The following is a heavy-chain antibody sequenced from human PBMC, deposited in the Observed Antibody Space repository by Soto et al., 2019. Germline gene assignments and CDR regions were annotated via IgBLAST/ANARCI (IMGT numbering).Heavy chain of an antibody. Sequence: GASVKVSCKVSGYTLTELSMHWVRQAPGKGLEWMGGFDPEDGETIFAQKFQGRVTMTEDTSTDTAYMELSSLRSEDTAVYYCATPSSDYYASSGYYISEFDYWGQGTLVTVSS. V-gene: IGHV1-24*01. CDR3: ATPSSDYYASSGYYISEFDY. CDR1: GYTLTELS. J-gene: IGHJ4*02. CDR2: FDPEDGET. D-gene: IGHD3-22*01.